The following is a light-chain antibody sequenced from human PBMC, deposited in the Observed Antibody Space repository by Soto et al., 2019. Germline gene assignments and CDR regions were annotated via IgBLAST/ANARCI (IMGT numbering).Light chain of an antibody. CDR3: QQYNIWPIT. Sequence: EVLMTQSPDTLYVSPGERVTLSCRASQSISDNLAWYQQKPGQGPRLLVYRASTMTLGIPARFSGSESGTEFTLTISSRQSEDFAVYYCQQYNIWPITFGQGTRLEIK. V-gene: IGKV3-15*01. J-gene: IGKJ5*01. CDR2: RAS. CDR1: QSISDN.